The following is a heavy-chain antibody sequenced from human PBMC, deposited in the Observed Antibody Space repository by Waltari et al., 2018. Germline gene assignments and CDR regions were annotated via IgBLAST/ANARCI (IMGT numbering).Heavy chain of an antibody. Sequence: QLQLQESGPGLVKPSETLSLTCTVSGGSISSSSYYWGWIRQPPGKGLEWIGSSYYSGRPSYNPSLKSRVTISVDTSKNQFSLKLSSVTAADTAVYYCARQRGGVLWGQGTMVTVSS. D-gene: IGHD3-10*01. V-gene: IGHV4-39*01. J-gene: IGHJ3*01. CDR2: SYYSGRP. CDR1: GGSISSSSYY. CDR3: ARQRGGVL.